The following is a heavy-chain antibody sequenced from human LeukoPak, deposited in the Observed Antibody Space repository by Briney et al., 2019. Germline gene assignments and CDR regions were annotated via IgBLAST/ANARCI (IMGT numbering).Heavy chain of an antibody. CDR3: AGSLAYCGGDCRLGDY. D-gene: IGHD2-21*02. CDR1: GFAVSNNY. CDR2: IYSVGST. J-gene: IGHJ4*02. V-gene: IGHV3-66*01. Sequence: QPGGSLRLSCAASGFAVSNNYMGWVRQAPAKGLEWVSVIYSVGSTYYADSVRGRFTISRDNSKNTLYLQMNSLRIEDTAVYYCAGSLAYCGGDCRLGDYWGQGTLVTVSS.